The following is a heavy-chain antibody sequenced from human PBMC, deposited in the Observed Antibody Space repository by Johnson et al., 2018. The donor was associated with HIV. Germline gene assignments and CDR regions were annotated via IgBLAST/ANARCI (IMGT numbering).Heavy chain of an antibody. CDR3: AKDPRKGWDWVAFDI. D-gene: IGHD3/OR15-3a*01. J-gene: IGHJ3*02. V-gene: IGHV3-30*02. CDR2: IRYDGSNK. CDR1: GFTFSSYG. Sequence: QVQLVESGGVVVQPGGSLRLSCAASGFTFSSYGMHWVRQAPGKGLEWVAFIRYDGSNKYYADSVKGRFTISRDNSKNTLYLQMNSLGAEDTALYYCAKDPRKGWDWVAFDIWGQGTMVTVSS.